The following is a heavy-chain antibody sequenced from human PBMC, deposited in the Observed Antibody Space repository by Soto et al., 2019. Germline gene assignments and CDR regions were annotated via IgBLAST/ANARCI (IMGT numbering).Heavy chain of an antibody. CDR2: IYYSGNT. D-gene: IGHD1-20*01. Sequence: SETLSLTCTVSGGSISSYYWSWIRQPPGKGLEWIGEIYYSGNTNYNPSLKSRVTISVDKSKNQFSLKLSSVTAADTAVYYCARDRITGINYYYYYGMDVWGQGTTVTVSS. V-gene: IGHV4-59*12. CDR1: GGSISSYY. CDR3: ARDRITGINYYYYYGMDV. J-gene: IGHJ6*02.